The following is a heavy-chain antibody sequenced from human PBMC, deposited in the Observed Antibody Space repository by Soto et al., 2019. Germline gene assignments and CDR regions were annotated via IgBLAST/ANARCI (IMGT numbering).Heavy chain of an antibody. Sequence: ETLSLTCAVSGDSITSNHWNWIRQPPGRGLEWIGYIYNSGTTKYNPSLKSRVIISVDTSKNQLSLKLSSVTAADTAVYYCARVSMSTVSWGFDPWGQGTLVTVSS. D-gene: IGHD4-4*01. CDR3: ARVSMSTVSWGFDP. CDR1: GDSITSNH. V-gene: IGHV4-59*01. J-gene: IGHJ5*02. CDR2: IYNSGTT.